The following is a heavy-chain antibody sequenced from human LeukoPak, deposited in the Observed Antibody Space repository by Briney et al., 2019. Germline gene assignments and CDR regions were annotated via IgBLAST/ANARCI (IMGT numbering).Heavy chain of an antibody. CDR3: ARGGTWPRPRSMDV. V-gene: IGHV3-53*01. CDR2: IYSGGST. Sequence: GGSLRLSCAASGFTVSSNYMSWVRQAPGKGLEWVSVIYSGGSTYYADSVKGRFTISRDNSKNTLYLQMNSLRAEDTAVYYCARGGTWPRPRSMDVWGKGTTVTVSS. CDR1: GFTVSSNY. D-gene: IGHD5-12*01. J-gene: IGHJ6*04.